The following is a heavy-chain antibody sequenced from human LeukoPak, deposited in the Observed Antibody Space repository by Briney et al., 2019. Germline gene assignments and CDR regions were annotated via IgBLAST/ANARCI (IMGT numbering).Heavy chain of an antibody. J-gene: IGHJ6*02. CDR3: AKVGHMIVAPNRPYYYYGMDV. V-gene: IGHV3-30-3*02. CDR1: GFTFSGYP. D-gene: IGHD3-22*01. CDR2: ISYDGSNK. Sequence: PGGSLRLSCAASGFTFSGYPIHWVRQAPGKGLEWVAVISYDGSNKYYADSVKGRFTISRDNSKNTLYLQMNSLRAEDTAVYYCAKVGHMIVAPNRPYYYYGMDVWGQGTTVTVSS.